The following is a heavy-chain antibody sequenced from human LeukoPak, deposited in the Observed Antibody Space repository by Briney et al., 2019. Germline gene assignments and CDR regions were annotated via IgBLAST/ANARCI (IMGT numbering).Heavy chain of an antibody. Sequence: RPSETLSLTCTVSGGSIRSSYYWGWIRQPPGKGLEWIGSIYYTGSTNYNPSLKSRVTISVDTSKNQFSLKLSSVTAADTAVYYCARIQEIWSENYYYYYMDVWGKGTTVTVSS. CDR2: IYYTGST. V-gene: IGHV4-39*07. D-gene: IGHD3-3*01. CDR1: GGSIRSSYY. J-gene: IGHJ6*03. CDR3: ARIQEIWSENYYYYYMDV.